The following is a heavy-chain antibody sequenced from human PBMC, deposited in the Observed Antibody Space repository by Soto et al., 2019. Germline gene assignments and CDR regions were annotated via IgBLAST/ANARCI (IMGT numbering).Heavy chain of an antibody. CDR1: GFTFGNYA. V-gene: IGHV3-23*01. J-gene: IGHJ4*02. CDR3: AKTVDILTGYYDY. D-gene: IGHD3-9*01. Sequence: EVQLLESGGGWVQPGGSLRLSCAASGFTFGNYAMSWVRQAPGKRLEWVSTVTGNGGSTYYADSVKGRFTSSRDNSKNTLFLQMNSLRAEDTAVYYCAKTVDILTGYYDYWGQGTLVTVSS. CDR2: VTGNGGST.